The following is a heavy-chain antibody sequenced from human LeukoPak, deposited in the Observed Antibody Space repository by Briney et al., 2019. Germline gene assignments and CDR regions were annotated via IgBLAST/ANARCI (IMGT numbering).Heavy chain of an antibody. D-gene: IGHD2-2*01. Sequence: GGSLRLSCAASGNYWMHWVGQAPGKGLVWVSHINSDGSWTSYADSVKGRFTISKDTAKNTVYLQMNNLRAEDTAVYYCVSFYETYWGRGTLVTVSS. V-gene: IGHV3-74*01. CDR1: GNYW. CDR2: INSDGSWT. CDR3: VSFYETY. J-gene: IGHJ4*02.